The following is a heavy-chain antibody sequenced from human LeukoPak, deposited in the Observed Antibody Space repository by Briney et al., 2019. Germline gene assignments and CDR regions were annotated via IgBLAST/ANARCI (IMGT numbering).Heavy chain of an antibody. CDR2: INPSGGST. Sequence: ASVKVSCKASGYTFTSYYMHWVRQAPGQGLEWMGIINPSGGSTSYAQKFQGRVTMTRDMSTSTVYMELSSLRSEDTAVYYCARVGKTQLVLDYWGQGTLVTVSS. CDR3: ARVGKTQLVLDY. CDR1: GYTFTSYY. J-gene: IGHJ4*02. V-gene: IGHV1-46*01. D-gene: IGHD3-10*01.